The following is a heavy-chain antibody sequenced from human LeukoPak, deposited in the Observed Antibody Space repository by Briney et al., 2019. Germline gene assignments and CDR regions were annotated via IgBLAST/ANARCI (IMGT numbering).Heavy chain of an antibody. J-gene: IGHJ4*02. V-gene: IGHV3-74*01. CDR3: ATARNFRFEY. CDR2: MNGEGTTI. CDR1: GLTFRTTW. Sequence: GGSLRLSCATSGLTFRTTWMHWVRQAPGKGLMWVSRMNGEGTTIDYADSVKGRFTVSRDYAKNTLFLQMNNLRTGDTAPYFCATARNFRFEYWGQGSLVIVSA. D-gene: IGHD1-7*01.